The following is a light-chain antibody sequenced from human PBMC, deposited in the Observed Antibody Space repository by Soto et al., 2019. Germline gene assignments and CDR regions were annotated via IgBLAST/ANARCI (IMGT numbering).Light chain of an antibody. CDR2: EVN. V-gene: IGLV2-8*01. J-gene: IGLJ1*01. CDR3: SSYAGSNNLGV. Sequence: QAVLTQPPSASGSPGQSVTISCTGTSSDVGGYNYVFWYQQHPGKAPKLMIYEVNKRPSGVPDRFSGSKSGNTASLTVSGLQAEDEADYYCSSYAGSNNLGVFGTGTKVTVL. CDR1: SSDVGGYNY.